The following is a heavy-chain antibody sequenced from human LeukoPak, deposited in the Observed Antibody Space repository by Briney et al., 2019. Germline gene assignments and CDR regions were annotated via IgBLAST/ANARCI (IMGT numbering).Heavy chain of an antibody. V-gene: IGHV4-34*01. D-gene: IGHD1-26*01. CDR1: GGSFSGYY. Sequence: SETLSFTCAVYGGSFSGYYWSWIRQPPGKGLEWIGEINHSGSTNYNPSLKSRVTISVDTSKNQFSLKLSSVTAADTAVYYCARARAWARTGFDYWGQGTLVTVSS. CDR3: ARARAWARTGFDY. J-gene: IGHJ4*02. CDR2: INHSGST.